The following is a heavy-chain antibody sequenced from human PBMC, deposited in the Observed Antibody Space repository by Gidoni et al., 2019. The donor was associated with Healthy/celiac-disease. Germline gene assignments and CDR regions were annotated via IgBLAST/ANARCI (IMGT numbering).Heavy chain of an antibody. CDR3: ARGSGVVEICEFDP. Sequence: EVQLVESGGGLVKPGGSLRICCAASGFTFSSYSMNWVRQAPGKGLGGVSAISSSVSYIYSADSVKRRFTITRDNAKNSLYLQMNSLRAEDTAVDYCARGSGVVEICEFDPWGQGTLVTVSS. CDR2: ISSSVSYI. CDR1: GFTFSSYS. J-gene: IGHJ5*02. V-gene: IGHV3-21*01. D-gene: IGHD2-2*01.